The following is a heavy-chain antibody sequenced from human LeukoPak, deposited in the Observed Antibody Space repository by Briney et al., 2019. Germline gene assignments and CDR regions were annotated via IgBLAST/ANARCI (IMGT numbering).Heavy chain of an antibody. J-gene: IGHJ6*03. CDR1: GFTFSSYG. Sequence: GGSLRLSCAASGFTFSSYGMNWVRQAPGKGLEWVSAISGSGGSTYYADSVKGLFTTSRDNAKNTLFLQMNSLRAEDTAVYYCAKDGARCSCGGCYHGYYYYMDVWGKGTTVTVSS. CDR3: AKDGARCSCGGCYHGYYYYMDV. V-gene: IGHV3-23*01. D-gene: IGHD2-15*01. CDR2: ISGSGGST.